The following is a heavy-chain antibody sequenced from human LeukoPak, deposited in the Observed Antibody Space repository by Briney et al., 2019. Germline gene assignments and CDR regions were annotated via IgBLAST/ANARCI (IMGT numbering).Heavy chain of an antibody. Sequence: GGSLRLSCAASGFTFSSYAMHWVRQAPGKGLEWVAVISYDGSNKYYADSVKGRFTISRDNSKNTLYLQMNSLRAEDTAVYYCARGPHVLLWFGEMYYFDYWGQGTLVTVSS. CDR3: ARGPHVLLWFGEMYYFDY. J-gene: IGHJ4*02. CDR1: GFTFSSYA. CDR2: ISYDGSNK. D-gene: IGHD3-10*01. V-gene: IGHV3-30*04.